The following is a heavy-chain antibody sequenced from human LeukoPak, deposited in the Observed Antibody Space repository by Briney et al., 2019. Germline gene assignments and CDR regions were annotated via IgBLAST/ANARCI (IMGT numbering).Heavy chain of an antibody. CDR1: GFTFSSYS. V-gene: IGHV3-21*01. CDR3: ARDGYSSSWYYFDY. J-gene: IGHJ4*02. CDR2: ISSSSSCI. D-gene: IGHD6-13*01. Sequence: PGGSLRLSCAASGFTFSSYSMNWVRQAPGKGLEWVSSISSSSSCIYYADSVKGRFTISRDNAKNSLYLQMNSLRAEDTAVYYCARDGYSSSWYYFDYWGQGTLVTVSS.